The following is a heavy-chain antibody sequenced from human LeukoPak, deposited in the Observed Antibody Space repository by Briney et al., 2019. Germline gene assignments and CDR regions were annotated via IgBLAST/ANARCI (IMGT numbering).Heavy chain of an antibody. CDR3: GRSVYYYGSGRIDYYMDV. J-gene: IGHJ6*03. D-gene: IGHD3-10*01. V-gene: IGHV1-2*02. Sequence: ASVKVSCKASGYTFTGYYMHWVRQAPGQGLEWMGWINPNSGGTNYAQKFQGRVTMTRDTSISTAYMELSRLRSDATAVYYCGRSVYYYGSGRIDYYMDVWGKGTTVTVSS. CDR1: GYTFTGYY. CDR2: INPNSGGT.